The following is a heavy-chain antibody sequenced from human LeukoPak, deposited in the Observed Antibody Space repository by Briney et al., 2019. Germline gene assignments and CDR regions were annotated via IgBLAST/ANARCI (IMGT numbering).Heavy chain of an antibody. CDR3: ARLPSQRYCSSTSCYTGNDY. CDR2: INHSGST. J-gene: IGHJ4*02. V-gene: IGHV4-34*01. D-gene: IGHD2-2*02. CDR1: GGSFSGYY. Sequence: SETLSLTCAVYGGSFSGYYWSWIRQPPGKGLEWIGEINHSGSTNYNPSLKSRVTISVDTSKNQFSLKLSSVTAADTAVYYCARLPSQRYCSSTSCYTGNDYWGREPWSPSPQ.